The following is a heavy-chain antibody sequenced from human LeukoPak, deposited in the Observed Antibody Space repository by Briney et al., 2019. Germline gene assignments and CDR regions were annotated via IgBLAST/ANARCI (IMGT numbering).Heavy chain of an antibody. CDR1: GGTFSSYA. CDR3: ARGFPPRRQYDSSGYYSYYFDY. Sequence: GASVKVSCKASGGTFSSYAISWVRQAPGQGLEWMGGIIPIFGTANYAQKLQGRVTMTTDTSTSTAYMELRSLRSDDTAVYYCARGFPPRRQYDSSGYYSYYFDYWGQGTLVTVSS. V-gene: IGHV1-69*05. D-gene: IGHD3-22*01. J-gene: IGHJ4*02. CDR2: IIPIFGTA.